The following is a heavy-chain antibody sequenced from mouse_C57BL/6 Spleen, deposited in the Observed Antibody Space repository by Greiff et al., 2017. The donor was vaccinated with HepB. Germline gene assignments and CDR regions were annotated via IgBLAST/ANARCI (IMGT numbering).Heavy chain of an antibody. D-gene: IGHD1-1*01. J-gene: IGHJ1*03. CDR3: AHYGSSYVGWYFDV. Sequence: QVTLKESGPGILQPSQTLSLTCSFSGFSLSTFGMGVGWIRQPSGKGLEWLAHIWWDDDKYYNPALKSRLTISKDTSKNQVFRKIANVDTADTATYYCAHYGSSYVGWYFDVWGTGTTVTVSS. V-gene: IGHV8-8*01. CDR1: GFSLSTFGMG. CDR2: IWWDDDK.